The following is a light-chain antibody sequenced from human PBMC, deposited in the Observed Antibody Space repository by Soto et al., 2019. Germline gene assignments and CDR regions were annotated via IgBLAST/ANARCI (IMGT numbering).Light chain of an antibody. CDR2: RNN. CDR3: AVWDASLSGHV. CDR1: SSNIGGYD. Sequence: QPVLTQPPSASGTPGQTVTISCSGSSSNIGGYDVHWYQHLPGTAPKVLIHRNNQRPSGVPDRFSGSKSGTSASLAISGLRSEDEADYYCAVWDASLSGHVFGTGTQLTVL. J-gene: IGLJ1*01. V-gene: IGLV1-47*01.